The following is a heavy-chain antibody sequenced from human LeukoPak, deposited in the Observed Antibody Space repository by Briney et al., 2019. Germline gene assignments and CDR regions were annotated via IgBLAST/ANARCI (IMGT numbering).Heavy chain of an antibody. Sequence: GESLKISCKGSGYSFTSYWSGWVRQMPGKGLEWMGIIYPGDSNTKYSPSFEGQVTFSADKSISTAYLQWRSLKASDTAMYYCARPNYSGRYYGAFDIWGQGTMVIVSA. CDR2: IYPGDSNT. V-gene: IGHV5-51*01. J-gene: IGHJ3*02. D-gene: IGHD1-26*01. CDR3: ARPNYSGRYYGAFDI. CDR1: GYSFTSYW.